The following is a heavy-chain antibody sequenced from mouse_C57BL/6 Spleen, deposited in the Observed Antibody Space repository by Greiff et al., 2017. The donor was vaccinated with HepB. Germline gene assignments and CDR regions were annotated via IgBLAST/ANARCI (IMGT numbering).Heavy chain of an antibody. V-gene: IGHV2-2*01. CDR1: GFSLTSYG. CDR2: IWSGGST. J-gene: IGHJ1*03. D-gene: IGHD2-4*01. Sequence: VQLKESGPGLVQPSQSLSITCTVSGFSLTSYGVHWVRQSPGKGLEWLGVIWSGGSTDYNAAFISRLSISKDNSKSQVFFKMNSLQADDTAIYYCARNDYDPWYFDVWGTGTTVTVSS. CDR3: ARNDYDPWYFDV.